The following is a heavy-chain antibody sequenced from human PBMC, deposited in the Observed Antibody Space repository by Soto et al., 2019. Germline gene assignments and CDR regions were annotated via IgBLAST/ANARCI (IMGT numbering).Heavy chain of an antibody. J-gene: IGHJ6*02. CDR3: AKDRRDGWMRIRGYYYYYGMDV. CDR2: ISYDGSNK. Sequence: PGGSLRLSCAASGFTFSSYGMHWVRQAPGKGLEWVAVISYDGSNKYYADSVKGRFTISRDNSKNTLYLQMNSLRAEDTAVYYCAKDRRDGWMRIRGYYYYYGMDVWGQGTTVTVSS. V-gene: IGHV3-30*18. CDR1: GFTFSSYG. D-gene: IGHD6-19*01.